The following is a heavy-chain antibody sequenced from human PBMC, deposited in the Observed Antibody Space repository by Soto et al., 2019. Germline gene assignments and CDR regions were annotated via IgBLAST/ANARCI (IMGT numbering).Heavy chain of an antibody. CDR2: ITSSSGSI. Sequence: EVQLVESGGDLVQPGGSLTLSCAASGFTFSSYRMNWVRQAPGKGLEWVSYITSSSGSIFYADSVKGRFTISRDNAKSSLYLQMNSLRDEDKAMYDCAGLGDGAAWGQGTMVTVSS. V-gene: IGHV3-48*02. D-gene: IGHD2-21*01. J-gene: IGHJ4*02. CDR1: GFTFSSYR. CDR3: AGLGDGAA.